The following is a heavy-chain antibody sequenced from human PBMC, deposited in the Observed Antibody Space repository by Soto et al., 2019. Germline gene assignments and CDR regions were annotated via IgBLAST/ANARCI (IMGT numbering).Heavy chain of an antibody. Sequence: SETLSLTCTVSGGSISSGGYYWSWIRQHPGKGLEWIGYIYYSGSTYYNPSLKSRVTISVDTSKNQFSLKLSAVTAADTAVYYCARADSSTTFDYWGQGTLVTVSS. J-gene: IGHJ4*02. D-gene: IGHD6-13*01. CDR1: GGSISSGGYY. CDR2: IYYSGST. CDR3: ARADSSTTFDY. V-gene: IGHV4-31*03.